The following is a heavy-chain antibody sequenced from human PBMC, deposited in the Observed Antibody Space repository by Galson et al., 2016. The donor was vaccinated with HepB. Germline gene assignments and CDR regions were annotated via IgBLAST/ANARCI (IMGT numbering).Heavy chain of an antibody. V-gene: IGHV2-5*01. CDR1: GFSLSTTGVG. CDR3: ARRVILPAASARFDP. D-gene: IGHD3-16*02. J-gene: IGHJ5*02. Sequence: PALVKPTQTLTLTCTFSGFSLSTTGVGVGWFRQSPGRALEWLALIYWNDGKRYSPSLESKLSISKDTANNSVVLSINNVDPMDTATSFCARRVILPAASARFDPWGQGALVTVSS. CDR2: IYWNDGK.